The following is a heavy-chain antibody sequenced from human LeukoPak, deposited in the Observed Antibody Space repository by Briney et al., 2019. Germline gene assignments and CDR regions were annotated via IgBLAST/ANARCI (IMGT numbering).Heavy chain of an antibody. D-gene: IGHD3-22*01. J-gene: IGHJ1*01. CDR1: GFTVSSNY. Sequence: PGGSLRLSCAASGFTVSSNYMSWVRQAPGKGLEWVSVIYSGGSAYYADSVKGRFTISRDNSKNTLYLQMNSLRAEGTAVYYCARDRYYYDSSGIHAEYFQHWGQGTLVTVSS. CDR3: ARDRYYYDSSGIHAEYFQH. V-gene: IGHV3-53*01. CDR2: IYSGGSA.